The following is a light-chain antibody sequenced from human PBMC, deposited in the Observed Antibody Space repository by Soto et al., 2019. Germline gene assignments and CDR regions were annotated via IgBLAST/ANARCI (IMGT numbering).Light chain of an antibody. CDR1: QSVSSSY. J-gene: IGKJ2*02. CDR2: GAS. V-gene: IGKV3-20*01. Sequence: EIVLTQSPGTLSLSPGERATLSCRASQSVSSSYLAWYQQKPGQAPRLLIYGASSRATGIPDRFSGSGSGTDFTLTISRLEPVDFAVYYCQQYGSSPSTFGQGTKLEI. CDR3: QQYGSSPST.